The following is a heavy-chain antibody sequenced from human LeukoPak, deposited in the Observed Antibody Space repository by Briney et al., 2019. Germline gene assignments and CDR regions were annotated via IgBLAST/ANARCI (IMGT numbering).Heavy chain of an antibody. CDR2: ISGSGGST. CDR1: GFTFSSYG. V-gene: IGHV3-23*01. CDR3: ARDRQSMIVVVMYDY. D-gene: IGHD3-22*01. J-gene: IGHJ4*02. Sequence: GGTLRLSCAASGFTFSSYGMSWVRQAPGKGLEWVSAISGSGGSTYYADSVKGRFTISRDNSKNTLYLQMNSLRAEDTAVYYCARDRQSMIVVVMYDYWGQGTLVTVSS.